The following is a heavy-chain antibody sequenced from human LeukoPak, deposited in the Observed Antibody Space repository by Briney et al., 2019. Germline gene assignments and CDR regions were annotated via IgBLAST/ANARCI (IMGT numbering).Heavy chain of an antibody. CDR3: AKRTGAFDI. J-gene: IGHJ3*02. Sequence: GGSLRLSCAASGFTFSSYAMTWVRQAPGKGLEWVSAISASGGSTYYADSVRGRFTISRDNSKNTLYLQMNSLRAEDTAVYYCAKRTGAFDIWGQGTMVTVSS. CDR2: ISASGGST. CDR1: GFTFSSYA. V-gene: IGHV3-23*01.